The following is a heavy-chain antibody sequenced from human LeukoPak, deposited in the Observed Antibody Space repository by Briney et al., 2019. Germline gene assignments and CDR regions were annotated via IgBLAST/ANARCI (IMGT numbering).Heavy chain of an antibody. J-gene: IGHJ3*02. Sequence: PGGSLRLSCAASGFTFSSYWMHWVRQAPGKGLVWVSRINSDGSSTSYADSVKGRFTISRDNAKNSLYLQMNSLRAEDTALYYCAREGRDDYVWGSYRYTDLGFFAFDIWGQGTMVTVSS. CDR2: INSDGSST. D-gene: IGHD3-16*02. CDR3: AREGRDDYVWGSYRYTDLGFFAFDI. CDR1: GFTFSSYW. V-gene: IGHV3-74*01.